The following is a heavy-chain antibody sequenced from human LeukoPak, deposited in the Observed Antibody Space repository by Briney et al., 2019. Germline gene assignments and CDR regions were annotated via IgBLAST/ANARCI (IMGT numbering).Heavy chain of an antibody. Sequence: PSETLSLTCTVSGGSISSGSYYWSWIRPPAGKGLEWIGRIYTSGSTNYNPSLKSRVTISVDTSKNQFSLKLSSVTAADTAVYYCARASAAGTSRYWGQGTLVTVSS. V-gene: IGHV4-61*02. CDR3: ARASAAGTSRY. D-gene: IGHD6-13*01. J-gene: IGHJ4*02. CDR1: GGSISSGSYY. CDR2: IYTSGST.